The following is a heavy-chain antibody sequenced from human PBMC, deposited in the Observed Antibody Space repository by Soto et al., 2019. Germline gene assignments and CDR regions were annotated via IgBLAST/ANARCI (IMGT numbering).Heavy chain of an antibody. V-gene: IGHV3-9*01. CDR2: LSWNSGTI. Sequence: SLRLSCAASGFTFDDYAMHWVRQAPGKGLEWVSGLSWNSGTIGYADSVKGRFTISRDNAKNSLYLQMNSLRAEDTALYYCAKGYSSSVNYMDVWGKGTTVTVSS. J-gene: IGHJ6*03. D-gene: IGHD6-13*01. CDR3: AKGYSSSVNYMDV. CDR1: GFTFDDYA.